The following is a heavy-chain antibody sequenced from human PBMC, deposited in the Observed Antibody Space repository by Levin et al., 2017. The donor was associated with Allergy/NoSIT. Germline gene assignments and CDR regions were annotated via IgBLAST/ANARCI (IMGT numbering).Heavy chain of an antibody. CDR1: GGSISSSTYY. Sequence: SQTLSLTCTVSGGSISSSTYYWGWIRQPPGKGLEWIGSLFYTWSINPSLKSRVTISADTSKNQFSLKLSSVTAADTAVYYCARDSFGAAYDSSGPRFFENWGQGTLVTVSS. CDR2: LFYTWS. J-gene: IGHJ4*02. D-gene: IGHD3-22*01. V-gene: IGHV4-39*07. CDR3: ARDSFGAAYDSSGPRFFEN.